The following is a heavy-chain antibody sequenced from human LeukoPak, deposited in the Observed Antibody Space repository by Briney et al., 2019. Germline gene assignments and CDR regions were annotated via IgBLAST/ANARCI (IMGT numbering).Heavy chain of an antibody. V-gene: IGHV3-20*04. CDR3: ARGGYNWNYLDY. D-gene: IGHD1-7*01. CDR1: GFTFDDYG. CDR2: INWNGGST. Sequence: GGSLRLSCAASGFTFDDYGMSWVRQALGKGLEWVSGINWNGGSTGYADSVKGRFTISRDNAKNSLYLQMNSLRAEDTALYYCARGGYNWNYLDYWGQGTLVTVSS. J-gene: IGHJ4*02.